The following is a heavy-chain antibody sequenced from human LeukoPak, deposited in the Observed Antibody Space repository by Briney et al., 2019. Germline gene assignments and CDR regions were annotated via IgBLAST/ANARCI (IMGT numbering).Heavy chain of an antibody. CDR2: IKQGGSEK. J-gene: IGHJ4*02. V-gene: IGHV3-7*04. CDR3: AGMATITPFDY. CDR1: GFTFSSYW. Sequence: GGSLRLSCAASGFTFSSYWMSWVRQAPGKGLEWVANIKQGGSEKNYVDSVKGRFTISRDNAKSSLYLQMNSLRAEDTAVYYCAGMATITPFDYWGQGTLVTVSS. D-gene: IGHD5-24*01.